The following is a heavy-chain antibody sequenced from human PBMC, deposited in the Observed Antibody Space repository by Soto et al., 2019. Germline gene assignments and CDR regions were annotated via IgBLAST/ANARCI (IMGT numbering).Heavy chain of an antibody. CDR2: IWYDGSNT. V-gene: IGHV3-33*01. CDR1: GFIFSSFG. CDR3: VRDLLGSGGHFDY. J-gene: IGHJ4*02. D-gene: IGHD7-27*01. Sequence: GSLRLSCAASGFIFSSFGMHWVRQAPGKGLEWVAHIWYDGSNTYYADSVKGRFTISRDNSRNTLYLQMNSLRAEDTAVYHCVRDLLGSGGHFDYWGQGTQVTVSS.